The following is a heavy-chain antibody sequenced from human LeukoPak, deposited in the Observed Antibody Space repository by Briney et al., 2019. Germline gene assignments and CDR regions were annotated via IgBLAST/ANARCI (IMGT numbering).Heavy chain of an antibody. D-gene: IGHD6-19*01. CDR1: GGSFSDYY. CDR2: INHSGGT. Sequence: SETLSLTCAVYGGSFSDYYWSWIRQPPGKGLEWLGEINHSGGTNYNPSLKSRVTISVDTSKNQFSLKLTSVTAADTAVYYCARGCPRSEVGAVAGTCYFDYWGQGTLVTVSS. J-gene: IGHJ4*02. V-gene: IGHV4-34*01. CDR3: ARGCPRSEVGAVAGTCYFDY.